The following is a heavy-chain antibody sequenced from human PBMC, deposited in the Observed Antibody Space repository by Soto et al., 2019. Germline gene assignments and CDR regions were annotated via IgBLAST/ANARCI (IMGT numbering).Heavy chain of an antibody. CDR2: MNPNSGNT. CDR1: GYTFTSYD. D-gene: IGHD4-17*01. Sequence: QVQLVQSGAEVKKPGASVKVSCKASGYTFTSYDINWVRQATGQGLEWMGWMNPNSGNTGYAQKFQGRVTMTRNTSISTDYRELSSLRSEDTAVYYSARGKHMTTVTTDYYYYGMDVWGQGTTVTGSS. J-gene: IGHJ6*02. V-gene: IGHV1-8*01. CDR3: ARGKHMTTVTTDYYYYGMDV.